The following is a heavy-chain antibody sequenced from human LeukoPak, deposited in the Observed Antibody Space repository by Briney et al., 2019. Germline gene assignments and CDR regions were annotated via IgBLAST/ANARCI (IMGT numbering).Heavy chain of an antibody. CDR2: IRYDGSNK. Sequence: GGSLRLSCAASGFTFSSYGMHWVRQAPGKGLEWVAFIRYDGSNKYYADSVKGRFTVSRDNSKNTLYLQMNSLRAEDTAVYYCAKLYDYVWGSYRSYDAFDIWGQGTMVTVSS. J-gene: IGHJ3*02. CDR3: AKLYDYVWGSYRSYDAFDI. D-gene: IGHD3-16*02. V-gene: IGHV3-30*02. CDR1: GFTFSSYG.